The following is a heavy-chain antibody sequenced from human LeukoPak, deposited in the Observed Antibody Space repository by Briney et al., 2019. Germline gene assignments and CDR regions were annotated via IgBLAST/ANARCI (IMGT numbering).Heavy chain of an antibody. CDR2: VAGGGGKK. Sequence: GGSLRLSCAASGFSFSNYAMSWVRQAPGKGLEWVSYVAGGGGKKFHADSVKGRFTISRDNSRNTMFLQMNSLRVEDTAVYYCAKCLLSYGDDAFHVWGQGTMVLVSS. CDR3: AKCLLSYGDDAFHV. CDR1: GFSFSNYA. J-gene: IGHJ3*01. D-gene: IGHD4-17*01. V-gene: IGHV3-23*01.